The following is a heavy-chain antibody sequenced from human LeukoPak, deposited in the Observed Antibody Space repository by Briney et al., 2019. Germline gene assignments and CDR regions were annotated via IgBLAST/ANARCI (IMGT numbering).Heavy chain of an antibody. Sequence: GASVKVSCKASGGTFSSYAISWVRQAPGQGLEWMGGIIPIFGTANYAQKFQGRVTITADESTSTAYMELSSLRSEDTAVYYCARLRSHGTGRVYWGQGTLVTVSS. D-gene: IGHD1-1*01. V-gene: IGHV1-69*13. J-gene: IGHJ4*02. CDR2: IIPIFGTA. CDR1: GGTFSSYA. CDR3: ARLRSHGTGRVY.